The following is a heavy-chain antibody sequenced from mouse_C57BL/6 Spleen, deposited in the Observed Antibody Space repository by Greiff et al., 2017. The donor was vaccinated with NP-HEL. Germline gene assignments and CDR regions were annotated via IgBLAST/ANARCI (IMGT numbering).Heavy chain of an antibody. CDR2: ISNGGGST. CDR1: GFTFSDYY. CDR3: ARRGIYDGSYYFDY. V-gene: IGHV5-12*01. J-gene: IGHJ2*01. D-gene: IGHD2-3*01. Sequence: DVKLVESGGGLVQPGGSLKLSCAASGFTFSDYYMYWVRQTPEKRLEWVAYISNGGGSTYYPDTVKGRFTISRDNAKNTLYLQMSRLKSEDTAMYYCARRGIYDGSYYFDYWGQGTTLTVSS.